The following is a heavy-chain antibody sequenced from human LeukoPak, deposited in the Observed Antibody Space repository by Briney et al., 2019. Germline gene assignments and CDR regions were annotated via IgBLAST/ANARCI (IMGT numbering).Heavy chain of an antibody. V-gene: IGHV1-18*01. CDR3: ASTGYSSSWYYYYYMDV. CDR2: ISAYNGNT. Sequence: ASVKVSCKASGYTFTSYGISWVRQAPGQGLEWMGWISAYNGNTNYAQKFQGRVTMTRDTSISTAYMELSRLRSDDTAVYYCASTGYSSSWYYYYYMDVWGKGTTVTVSS. D-gene: IGHD6-13*01. CDR1: GYTFTSYG. J-gene: IGHJ6*03.